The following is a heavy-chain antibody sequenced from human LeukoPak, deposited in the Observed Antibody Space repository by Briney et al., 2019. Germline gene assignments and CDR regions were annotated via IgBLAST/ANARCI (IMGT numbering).Heavy chain of an antibody. Sequence: SETLSLTCTVSGGSISSYYWSWIRQPAGKGLEWIGRIYTSGSTNYNPSLKSRVTISVDTSKNQFSLKLSSVTAADTAVYYCARHGLETTFYYYYYMDVWGKGTTVTVSS. J-gene: IGHJ6*03. V-gene: IGHV4-4*07. CDR3: ARHGLETTFYYYYYMDV. CDR1: GGSISSYY. CDR2: IYTSGST. D-gene: IGHD1-7*01.